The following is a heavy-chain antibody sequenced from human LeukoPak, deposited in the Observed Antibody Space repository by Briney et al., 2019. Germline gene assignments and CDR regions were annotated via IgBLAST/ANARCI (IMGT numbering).Heavy chain of an antibody. Sequence: QPGGSLRLSCAASGFTFSSYSMNWVRQAPGKGLEWVSYISSSGSTIYYADSVKGRFTISRDNAKNSLYLQMNSLRAEDTAVYYCARGRGMSGWYYPNWFDPWGQGTLVTVSS. CDR3: ARGRGMSGWYYPNWFDP. D-gene: IGHD6-19*01. CDR2: ISSSGSTI. J-gene: IGHJ5*02. V-gene: IGHV3-48*04. CDR1: GFTFSSYS.